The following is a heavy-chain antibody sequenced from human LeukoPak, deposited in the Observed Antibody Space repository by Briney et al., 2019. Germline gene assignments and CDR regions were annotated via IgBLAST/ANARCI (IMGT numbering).Heavy chain of an antibody. D-gene: IGHD3-22*01. V-gene: IGHV1-18*01. CDR1: GYTFTSYG. CDR3: ARLGYYYDSSGYYPPFDY. Sequence: ASVKVSCKASGYTFTSYGISWVRQAPGQGLERMGWISAYNGNTNYAQKVQGRVTMTTDTSTSIAYMELRSLRSDDTAVYYCARLGYYYDSSGYYPPFDYWGQGTLVTVSS. J-gene: IGHJ4*02. CDR2: ISAYNGNT.